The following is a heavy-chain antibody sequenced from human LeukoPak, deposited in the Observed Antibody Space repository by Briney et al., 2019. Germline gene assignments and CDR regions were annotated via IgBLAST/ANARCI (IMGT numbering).Heavy chain of an antibody. CDR3: ARGYYYDSSGYYYRLKNYYFDY. J-gene: IGHJ4*02. CDR2: IKQDGSEK. Sequence: GGSLRLSCAASGFTFSSYWMSWVRQAPGKGLEWVANIKQDGSEKYYVDSVKGRFTISRDNAKNSLYLQMNSLRAEDTAVYYCARGYYYDSSGYYYRLKNYYFDYWGQGTLVTVSS. D-gene: IGHD3-22*01. CDR1: GFTFSSYW. V-gene: IGHV3-7*01.